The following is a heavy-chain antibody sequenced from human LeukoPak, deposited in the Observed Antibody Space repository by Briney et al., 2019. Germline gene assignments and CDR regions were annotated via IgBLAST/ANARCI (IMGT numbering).Heavy chain of an antibody. Sequence: PGGSLRLSCAASEFTSSSYSMNWVRQAPGKGLEWVSYITNSGNSKSYADSVKGRFTISRDNTKNSLYLQMNSLRAEDTAVYYCAGDLEDYTYGMDVWGQGTTVTVSS. CDR1: EFTSSSYS. J-gene: IGHJ6*02. CDR3: AGDLEDYTYGMDV. CDR2: ITNSGNSK. V-gene: IGHV3-48*01.